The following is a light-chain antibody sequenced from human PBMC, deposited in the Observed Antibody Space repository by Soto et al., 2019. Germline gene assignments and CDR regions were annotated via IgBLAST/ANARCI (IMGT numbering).Light chain of an antibody. Sequence: QSVLTQPPSASGSPGQSVAISCTGTTSDVGGYNYVSWYQQHPGKAPKLIIYDVSKRPSGVPDRFSGSKSGNTASLTVSGLQGEDEADYYCSSYVASNTLVFGGGTKLTVL. CDR2: DVS. CDR1: TSDVGGYNY. V-gene: IGLV2-8*01. CDR3: SSYVASNTLV. J-gene: IGLJ2*01.